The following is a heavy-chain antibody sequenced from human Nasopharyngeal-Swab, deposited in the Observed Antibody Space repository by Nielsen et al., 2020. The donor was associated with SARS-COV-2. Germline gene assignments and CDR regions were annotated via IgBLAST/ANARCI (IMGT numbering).Heavy chain of an antibody. Sequence: SETLSLTCTVSGGSISSYYWSWIRQPPGKGLEWIGYIYYSGSTNYNPSLKSRVTISVDTSKNQFSLKLGSVTAADTAVYYCARDKGGMATLDYYYYYYMDVWGKGTTVTVSS. CDR2: IYYSGST. CDR1: GGSISSYY. CDR3: ARDKGGMATLDYYYYYYMDV. J-gene: IGHJ6*03. V-gene: IGHV4-59*01. D-gene: IGHD5-24*01.